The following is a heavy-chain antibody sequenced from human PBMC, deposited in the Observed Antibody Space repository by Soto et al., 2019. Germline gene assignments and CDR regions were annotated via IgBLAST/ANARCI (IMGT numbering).Heavy chain of an antibody. CDR2: ISYEGANQ. J-gene: IGHJ5*02. Sequence: QVQLVQSGGGVVQPGRSLSLSCAASGFTFSKYAMHWVRQAPGKGLEWVAVISYEGANQNYADSVTGRFSISRDNSTNTLYLQMNSLSLEDTAVYYCSRQRVDLSSGANSDGPWFDHWGQGTLVTVSS. CDR3: SRQRVDLSSGANSDGPWFDH. D-gene: IGHD3-16*02. V-gene: IGHV3-30-3*01. CDR1: GFTFSKYA.